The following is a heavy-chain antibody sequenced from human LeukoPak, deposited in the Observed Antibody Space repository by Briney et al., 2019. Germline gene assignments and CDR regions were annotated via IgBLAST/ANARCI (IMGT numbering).Heavy chain of an antibody. CDR3: V. J-gene: IGHJ6*03. CDR2: VYYSGST. V-gene: IGHV4-39*07. Sequence: SETLSLTCTVSGGSIISSSYSWGWVRQPPGKGLEWIGSVYYSGSTYYNPSLKSRVTISVDTSKTQFSLNRISVTAADTAYYMDVWGKRTTVTGSS. CDR1: GGSIISSSYS.